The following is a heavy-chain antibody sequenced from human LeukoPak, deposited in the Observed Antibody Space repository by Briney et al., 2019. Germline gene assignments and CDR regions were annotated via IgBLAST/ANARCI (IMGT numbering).Heavy chain of an antibody. D-gene: IGHD3-22*01. CDR3: AKSRYYDSSGYSPTLYYFGY. J-gene: IGHJ4*02. CDR1: GFTFSSYA. V-gene: IGHV3-23*01. Sequence: PGGSLRLSCAASGFTFSSYAMSWVRQAPGKGLEWVSAISGSGGSTYYADSVKGRFTISRDNSKNTLYLQMNSLRAEDTAVYYCAKSRYYDSSGYSPTLYYFGYWGQGTLVTVSS. CDR2: ISGSGGST.